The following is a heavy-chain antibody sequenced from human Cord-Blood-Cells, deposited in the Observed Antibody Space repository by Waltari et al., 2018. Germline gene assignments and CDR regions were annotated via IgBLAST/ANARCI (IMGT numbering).Heavy chain of an antibody. CDR1: GYTFTGYY. J-gene: IGHJ4*02. CDR2: INPNSGGR. V-gene: IGHV1-2*04. D-gene: IGHD7-27*01. Sequence: QVQLVQSGAEVKKPGASVKVSCKASGYTFTGYYMNWVRQAPGQGLEWIGRINPNSGGRNYAKKFQGWVNMTRDKSISTGYMELSRLRSDDTAVYYCARGKGLTWDSTLGNWGQGTLVTVSS. CDR3: ARGKGLTWDSTLGN.